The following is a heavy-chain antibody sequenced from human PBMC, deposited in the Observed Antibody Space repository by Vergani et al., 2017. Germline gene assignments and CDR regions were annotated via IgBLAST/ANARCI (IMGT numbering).Heavy chain of an antibody. D-gene: IGHD3-22*01. CDR1: GFTFSSYA. Sequence: VQLLESGGGLVQPGGSLRLSCAASGFTFSSYAMSWVRQAPGKGLEWVAFIRYDGSNKYYADSVKGRFTISRDNSKNTLYLQMNSLRAEDTAVYYCARDHYDSSGYPDAFDIWGQGTMVTVSS. V-gene: IGHV3-30*02. CDR3: ARDHYDSSGYPDAFDI. CDR2: IRYDGSNK. J-gene: IGHJ3*02.